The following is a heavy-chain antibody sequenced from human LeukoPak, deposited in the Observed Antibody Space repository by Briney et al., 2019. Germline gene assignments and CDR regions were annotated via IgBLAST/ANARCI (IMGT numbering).Heavy chain of an antibody. V-gene: IGHV4-59*01. D-gene: IGHD3-22*01. CDR2: IYYSGST. Sequence: KPSETLSLTCTVSGGSISSYYWSWIRQPPGKGLEWIGYIYYSGSTNYNPSLKSRVTISVDTSKNQFSLKLSSVTAADTAVYYCARVRRGYYDSSGYWFDYWGQGTLVTVSS. CDR1: GGSISSYY. J-gene: IGHJ4*02. CDR3: ARVRRGYYDSSGYWFDY.